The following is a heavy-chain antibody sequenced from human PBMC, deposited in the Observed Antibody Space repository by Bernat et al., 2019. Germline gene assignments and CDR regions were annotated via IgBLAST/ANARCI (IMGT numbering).Heavy chain of an antibody. Sequence: EVQLVESGGGLVQPGGSLRLSCAASGFTFRSYGMSWVRQTPGRGRGWVSAIRDTVRSTYYADSVKGRFTISRDNSKNTLFLQMNSLRAEDTAVYYCAKDSPVLTIWGQGTMVTVSS. CDR3: AKDSPVLTI. CDR2: IRDTVRST. J-gene: IGHJ3*02. V-gene: IGHV3-23*04. CDR1: GFTFRSYG. D-gene: IGHD2-8*01.